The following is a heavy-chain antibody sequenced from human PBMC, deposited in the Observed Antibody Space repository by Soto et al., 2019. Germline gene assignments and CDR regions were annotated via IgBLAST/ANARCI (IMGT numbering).Heavy chain of an antibody. CDR2: ISHRGTA. Sequence: SETLSLTCTVSGGPISSGAYYWGWIRQHPGKGLEWIGYISHRGTAYYTPSLKSRVSLSVDPSKSQFSLNVTSLTAADTAVYYCARVSATGTRWFDPWGPGTLVTVSS. CDR3: ARVSATGTRWFDP. V-gene: IGHV4-31*03. CDR1: GGPISSGAYY. J-gene: IGHJ5*02. D-gene: IGHD6-13*01.